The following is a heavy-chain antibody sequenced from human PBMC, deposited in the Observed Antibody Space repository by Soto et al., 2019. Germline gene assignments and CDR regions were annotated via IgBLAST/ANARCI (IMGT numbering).Heavy chain of an antibody. D-gene: IGHD3-10*01. CDR1: GFTFSSYS. Sequence: GGSLRLSCAASGFTFSSYSRNWVRQAPGKGLEWVSSISSSSSYIYYADSVKGRLTISRDNAKNSLYLQMNSLRAEDTAVYYCARASASYGSGSYLLDYWGQGTLVTVS. CDR3: ARASASYGSGSYLLDY. CDR2: ISSSSSYI. J-gene: IGHJ4*02. V-gene: IGHV3-21*01.